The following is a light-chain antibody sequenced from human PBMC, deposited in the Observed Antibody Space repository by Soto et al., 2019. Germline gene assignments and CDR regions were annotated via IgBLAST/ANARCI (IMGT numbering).Light chain of an antibody. V-gene: IGLV2-8*01. J-gene: IGLJ2*01. CDR1: SSDAGRYNR. Sequence: QSALTQPPSASGSPGQSVTISCTGTSSDAGRYNRVSWYQHYPGKAPKLMIYEVNKRPSEVPDRFSGSKSGNTASLTVSGLQAEDEADYYCCSFTGTTIGVFGGGTKLTVL. CDR2: EVN. CDR3: CSFTGTTIGV.